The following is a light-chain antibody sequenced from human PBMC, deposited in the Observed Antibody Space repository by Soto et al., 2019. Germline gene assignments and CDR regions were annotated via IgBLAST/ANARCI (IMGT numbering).Light chain of an antibody. V-gene: IGKV1-5*01. CDR1: QSISSR. CDR2: DAS. CDR3: QQYNSYLRT. J-gene: IGKJ1*01. Sequence: DIQMTQSPSSVSASVGDRVTITCRASQSISSRLAWYQQKPGKAPKLLIYDASSLESGVPSRFSGSGSGTEFTLTISSLQPDDFATYYCQQYNSYLRTFGQGTKVDIK.